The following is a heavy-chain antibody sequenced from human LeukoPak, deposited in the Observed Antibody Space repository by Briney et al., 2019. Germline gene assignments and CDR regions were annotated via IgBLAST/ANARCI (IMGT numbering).Heavy chain of an antibody. V-gene: IGHV4-34*01. CDR2: INHSGST. CDR3: ARVYTRGFDY. Sequence: SETLSLTCAVYGGSFSGYYWSWIRQPPGKGLEWIGEINHSGSTNYNPSLKSRVTISVDTSKNQFSLKLSSVTAADTGVYYCARVYTRGFDYWGQRTLVTLS. J-gene: IGHJ4*02. CDR1: GGSFSGYY. D-gene: IGHD2-2*01.